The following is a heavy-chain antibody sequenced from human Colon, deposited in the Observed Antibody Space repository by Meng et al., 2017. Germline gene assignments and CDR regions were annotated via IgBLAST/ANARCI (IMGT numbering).Heavy chain of an antibody. V-gene: IGHV1-18*01. D-gene: IGHD3-10*01. Sequence: ASVKVSCKASGGTFSSYAISWVRQAPGQGLEWMGWISVYNDKTNYAQKFQGRVTMTTETSTSTAYMELRSLRSDDTAVYYCAREDYYGSGSYWVYWGQGTLVTVSS. J-gene: IGHJ4*02. CDR3: AREDYYGSGSYWVY. CDR2: ISVYNDKT. CDR1: GGTFSSYA.